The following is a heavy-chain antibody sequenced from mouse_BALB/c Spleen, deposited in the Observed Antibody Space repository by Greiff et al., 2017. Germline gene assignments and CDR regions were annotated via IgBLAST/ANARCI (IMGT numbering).Heavy chain of an antibody. CDR3: ARSYDYDGGSAMDY. Sequence: VQLKQSGAELVKPGASVKLSCTASGFNIKDTYMHWVKQRPEQGLEWIGRIDPANGNTKYDPKFQGKATITADTSSNTAYLQLSSLTSEDTAVYYCARSYDYDGGSAMDYWGQGTSVTVSS. CDR2: IDPANGNT. D-gene: IGHD2-4*01. J-gene: IGHJ4*01. CDR1: GFNIKDTY. V-gene: IGHV14-3*02.